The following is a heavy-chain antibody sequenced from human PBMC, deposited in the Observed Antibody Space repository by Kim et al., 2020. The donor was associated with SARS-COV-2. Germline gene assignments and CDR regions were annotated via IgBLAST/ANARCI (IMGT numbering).Heavy chain of an antibody. J-gene: IGHJ6*02. D-gene: IGHD6-6*01. Sequence: RKSRVTISVDTSKNQFSLKLSSVTAADTAVYYCARGYSTSQRYYYYGMDVWGQGTTVTVSS. CDR3: ARGYSTSQRYYYYGMDV. V-gene: IGHV4-34*01.